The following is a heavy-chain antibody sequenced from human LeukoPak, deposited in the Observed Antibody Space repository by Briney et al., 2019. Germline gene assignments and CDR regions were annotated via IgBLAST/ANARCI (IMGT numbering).Heavy chain of an antibody. CDR2: ISDSGDVT. Sequence: GGSLRLSCAASGFSFSSYAMTWVRQGPGKGLEWVSRISDSGDVTYYADSVKGRFTISRDNSKNTLYLQMNSLRAEDTALYYCAKDFRSYYGSGSYPLDWGQGTLVTVSS. J-gene: IGHJ4*02. CDR3: AKDFRSYYGSGSYPLD. D-gene: IGHD3-10*01. V-gene: IGHV3-23*01. CDR1: GFSFSSYA.